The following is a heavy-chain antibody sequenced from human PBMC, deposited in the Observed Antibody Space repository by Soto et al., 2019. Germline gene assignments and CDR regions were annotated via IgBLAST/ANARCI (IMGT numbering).Heavy chain of an antibody. V-gene: IGHV1-18*01. CDR3: ARGGWLAYYYYYIDV. J-gene: IGHJ6*03. CDR1: GYTFTSYG. Sequence: QVQLVQSGAEVKKPGASVKVSCKASGYTFTSYGINWVRQAPGQGREWMGWSSAYNGNPNYAQKLQGRVTTTTEPSTSTAYMELRSLIHDDTAAYYCARGGWLAYYYYYIDVWGKWTTVTVSS. D-gene: IGHD6-19*01. CDR2: SSAYNGNP.